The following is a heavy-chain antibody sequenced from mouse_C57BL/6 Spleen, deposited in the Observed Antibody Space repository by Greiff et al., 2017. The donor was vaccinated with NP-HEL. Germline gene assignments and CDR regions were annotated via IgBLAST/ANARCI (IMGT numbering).Heavy chain of an antibody. V-gene: IGHV1-7*01. D-gene: IGHD2-12*01. CDR2: INPSSGYT. CDR1: GYTFTSYW. CDR3: ARGGGPYYSNDVGAMDD. J-gene: IGHJ4*01. Sequence: QVQLQQSGAELAKPGASVKLSCKASGYTFTSYWMHWVKQRPGQGLEWIGYINPSSGYTKYNQKFKDKATLTADKSSSTAYMQLSSLTYEDSAVYDGARGGGPYYSNDVGAMDDWGQGTSVTVSS.